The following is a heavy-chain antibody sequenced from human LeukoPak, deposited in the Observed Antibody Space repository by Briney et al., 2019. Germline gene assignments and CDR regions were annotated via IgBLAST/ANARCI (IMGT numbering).Heavy chain of an antibody. D-gene: IGHD3-10*01. CDR1: GFTFSNYE. V-gene: IGHV3-23*01. J-gene: IGHJ5*02. CDR2: ISGSGGST. CDR3: AKKGSLWFGELFALGELLDP. Sequence: PGGSLRLSCAASGFTFSNYEMNWVRQAPGKGLEWVSAISGSGGSTYYADSVKGRFTISRDNSKNTLYLQMNSLRAEDTAVYYCAKKGSLWFGELFALGELLDPWGQGTLVTVSS.